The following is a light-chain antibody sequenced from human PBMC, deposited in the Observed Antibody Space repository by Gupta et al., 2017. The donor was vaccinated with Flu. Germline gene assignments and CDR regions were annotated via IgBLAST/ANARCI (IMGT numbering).Light chain of an antibody. Sequence: EVVLTQSPATLSLSPGDRATLSCRASQSVRSYLAWYQQKPGRAPRLLIYDTSNRATGIPARFSGSGSGTDFTLTISSLEPEDFAVYYCQQRSNWPPTLTFGGGTKVEIK. CDR1: QSVRSY. V-gene: IGKV3-11*01. J-gene: IGKJ4*01. CDR3: QQRSNWPPTLT. CDR2: DTS.